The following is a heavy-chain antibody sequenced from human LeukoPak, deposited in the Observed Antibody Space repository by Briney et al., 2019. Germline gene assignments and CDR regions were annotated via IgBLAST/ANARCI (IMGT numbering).Heavy chain of an antibody. CDR3: ARLSAL. CDR2: INPKSGDT. J-gene: IGHJ4*02. Sequence: ASVKVSCKTSGYPFSDYYIHWIRQASGQGLESMGWINPKSGDTKYAQRSQGRLTITMDTSIDTVYMELRSLRYDDTAVYYCARLSALWGQGTLVTVSS. CDR1: GYPFSDYY. V-gene: IGHV1-2*02.